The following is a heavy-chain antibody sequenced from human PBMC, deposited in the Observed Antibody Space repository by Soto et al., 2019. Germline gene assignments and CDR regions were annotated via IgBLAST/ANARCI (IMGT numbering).Heavy chain of an antibody. V-gene: IGHV3-15*01. CDR1: GFTFSNAW. D-gene: IGHD3-22*01. J-gene: IGHJ4*02. CDR3: TTESEGGVVVTQPFDY. Sequence: PGGSLRLSCAASGFTFSNAWMSWVRQAPGKGLEWVGRIKSKTDGGTTDYAAPVKGRFTISRDDSKNTLYLQMNSLKTEDTAVYYCTTESEGGVVVTQPFDYWGQGTLVTVSS. CDR2: IKSKTDGGTT.